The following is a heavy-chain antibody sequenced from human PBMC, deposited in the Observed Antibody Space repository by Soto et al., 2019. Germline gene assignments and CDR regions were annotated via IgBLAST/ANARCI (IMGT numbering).Heavy chain of an antibody. Sequence: SETLSLTCTVSGGSISNNSCYWGWIRQPPGKGLEWIGSIYYSGTTYYNPSLKSRVTISVDTSKNQFSLKLNSVTAADTAVYYCAPGGAARRYFDYWGQGTLVTVSS. CDR1: GGSISNNSCY. V-gene: IGHV4-39*01. CDR3: APGGAARRYFDY. D-gene: IGHD6-6*01. CDR2: IYYSGTT. J-gene: IGHJ4*02.